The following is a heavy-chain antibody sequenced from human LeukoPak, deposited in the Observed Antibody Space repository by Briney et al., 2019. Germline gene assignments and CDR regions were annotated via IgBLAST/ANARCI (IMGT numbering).Heavy chain of an antibody. D-gene: IGHD4-17*01. CDR2: IYTSGST. CDR1: GGSISSSSYY. Sequence: SETLSLTCTVSGGSISSSSYYWGWIRQPPGKGLEWIGRIYTSGSTNYNPSLKSRVTISVDTSKNQFSLKLSSVTAADTAVYYCARDSYGDYLNWFDPWGQGTLVTVSS. J-gene: IGHJ5*02. CDR3: ARDSYGDYLNWFDP. V-gene: IGHV4-39*07.